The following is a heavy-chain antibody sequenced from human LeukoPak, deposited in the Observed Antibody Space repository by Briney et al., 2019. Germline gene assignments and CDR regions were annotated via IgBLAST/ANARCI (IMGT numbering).Heavy chain of an antibody. Sequence: SQTLSLTCAISGDSVSTKTAGWNWIRQSPSRGLEWLGRTYYRSKWINDYAVSVKSRITVNPDTSKNHFSLQLNSVTPEDTAVYYCAIGSRYSFDYWGQGTPVTVSS. CDR1: GDSVSTKTAG. CDR3: AIGSRYSFDY. J-gene: IGHJ4*02. D-gene: IGHD6-13*01. CDR2: TYYRSKWIN. V-gene: IGHV6-1*01.